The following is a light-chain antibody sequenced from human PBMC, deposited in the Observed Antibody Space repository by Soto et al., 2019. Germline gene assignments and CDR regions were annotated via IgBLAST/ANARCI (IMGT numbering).Light chain of an antibody. CDR1: SSNIGPGFD. V-gene: IGLV1-40*01. J-gene: IGLJ1*01. CDR3: QSYDSSLTGSV. CDR2: GNT. Sequence: QSFLTQPPSVSGAPGQTVAIACTGSSSNIGPGFDVHWYQQVPGTAPKLVLYGNTNRPSGVPDRFSGSRSGSSASLAITGLQAEDEADYYCQSYDSSLTGSVFGTGTKVTVL.